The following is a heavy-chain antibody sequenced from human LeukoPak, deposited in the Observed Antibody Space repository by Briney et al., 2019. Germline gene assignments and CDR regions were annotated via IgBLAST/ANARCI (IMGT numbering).Heavy chain of an antibody. J-gene: IGHJ5*02. D-gene: IGHD6-19*01. CDR2: ISAYNGKT. CDR3: ARVSSIAGAARGWFDP. V-gene: IGHV1-18*01. Sequence: ASVKVSCKASGYTFTSYGISWVRQAPGQGLEGMGWISAYNGKTNYAQKLQGRVTMTPDTSTSTAYMELRSLRSDDTAVYYGARVSSIAGAARGWFDPWGQGTLVTVSS. CDR1: GYTFTSYG.